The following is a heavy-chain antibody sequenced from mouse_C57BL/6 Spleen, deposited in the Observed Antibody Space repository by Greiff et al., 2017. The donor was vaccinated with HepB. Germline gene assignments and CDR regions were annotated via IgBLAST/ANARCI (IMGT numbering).Heavy chain of an antibody. J-gene: IGHJ3*01. CDR2: INSDGGST. Sequence: EVMLVESGGGLVQPGESLKLSCESNEYEFPSHDMSWVRKTPEKRLELVAAINSDGGSTYYPATMERRFIISRDNTKKPLYLQMSSLRSEETALYYCARHGAHGGFAYWGQGTLVTVSA. CDR3: ARHGAHGGFAY. CDR1: EYEFPSHD. V-gene: IGHV5-2*01.